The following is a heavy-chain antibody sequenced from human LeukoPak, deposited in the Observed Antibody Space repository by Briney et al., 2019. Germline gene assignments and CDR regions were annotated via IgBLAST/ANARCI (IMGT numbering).Heavy chain of an antibody. V-gene: IGHV4-59*08. CDR1: GGSISSYY. CDR2: IYYSGST. CDR3: ARLSRYFDSYDAFDI. Sequence: SETLSLTCTVSGGSISSYYWSWIRQPPGKGPEWIGYIYYSGSTNYNPSLKSRVTISVDTSKNQFSLKLSSVTAADTAVYYCARLSRYFDSYDAFDIWGQGTMVTVSS. D-gene: IGHD3-9*01. J-gene: IGHJ3*02.